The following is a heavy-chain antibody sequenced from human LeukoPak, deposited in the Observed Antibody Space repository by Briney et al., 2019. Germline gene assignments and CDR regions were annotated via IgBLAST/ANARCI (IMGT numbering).Heavy chain of an antibody. Sequence: ASVKVSCKASGYTFTSYYMHWVRQATGQGLEWMGWMNPNSGNTGYAQKFQGRVTMTRNTSISTAYMELSSLRSEDTAVYYCARSVGATTFIVYYFDYWGQGTLVTVSS. J-gene: IGHJ4*02. CDR2: MNPNSGNT. CDR1: GYTFTSYY. V-gene: IGHV1-8*02. D-gene: IGHD1-26*01. CDR3: ARSVGATTFIVYYFDY.